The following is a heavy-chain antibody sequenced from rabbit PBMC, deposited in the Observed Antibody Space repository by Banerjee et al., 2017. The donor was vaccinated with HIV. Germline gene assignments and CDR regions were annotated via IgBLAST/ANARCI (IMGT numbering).Heavy chain of an antibody. CDR3: AREGYTSDRGFNL. CDR1: GFDISSYH. CDR2: IYGGSIDST. Sequence: QSLEESGGDLVQPGASLTLTCTASGFDISSYHMCWVRQAPGKGLEWIACIYGGSIDSTWYASWAKGRFTISKISSTTVTLQMTSLTVADTATYFCAREGYTSDRGFNLWGPGTLVTVS. V-gene: IGHV1S40*01. J-gene: IGHJ4*01. D-gene: IGHD4-1*01.